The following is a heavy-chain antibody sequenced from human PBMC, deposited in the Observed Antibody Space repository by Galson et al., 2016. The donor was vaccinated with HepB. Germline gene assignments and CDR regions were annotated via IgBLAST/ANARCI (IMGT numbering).Heavy chain of an antibody. J-gene: IGHJ4*02. CDR3: AREVVQDYLWGSYRYDGRAGLGR. D-gene: IGHD3-16*02. Sequence: SLRLSCAASGFIHSSYGLHWVRQAPGKGLVWLAVIWNDGSKTEYADSVRGRFAISRDTSKNTLYLQMDSLTAEDTAVYYCAREVVQDYLWGSYRYDGRAGLGRWGQGTLVTVSS. CDR2: IWNDGSKT. CDR1: GFIHSSYG. V-gene: IGHV3-33*01.